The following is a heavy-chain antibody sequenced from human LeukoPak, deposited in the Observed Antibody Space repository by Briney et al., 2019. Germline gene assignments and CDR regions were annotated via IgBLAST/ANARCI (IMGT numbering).Heavy chain of an antibody. CDR1: GFTFGNYV. Sequence: GGSLRLSCAASGFTFGNYVMHWVRQAQGKGLESVSGISSNGGSTYYADSVKGRFTISRDNSKNTLYLQMNSLRAEDTAVYYCAKDLARAYSSSSINYYYYGMDVWGQGTTVTVSS. CDR3: AKDLARAYSSSSINYYYYGMDV. CDR2: ISSNGGST. J-gene: IGHJ6*02. V-gene: IGHV3-64*04. D-gene: IGHD6-6*01.